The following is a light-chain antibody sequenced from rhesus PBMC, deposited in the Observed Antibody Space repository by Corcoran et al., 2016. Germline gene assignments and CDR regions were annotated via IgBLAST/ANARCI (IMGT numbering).Light chain of an antibody. V-gene: IGKV1-21*01. CDR2: EAS. J-gene: IGKJ1*01. Sequence: DIQMTPSPSTLSASVGDRVTITCRASQGILNDWAWYQQKSGETPKVLILEASSLQSGIPSWFSGIGSGTDFTLTISSLQPEDFATYYCQHYYSMPRTFGQGTRVEIK. CDR1: QGILND. CDR3: QHYYSMPRT.